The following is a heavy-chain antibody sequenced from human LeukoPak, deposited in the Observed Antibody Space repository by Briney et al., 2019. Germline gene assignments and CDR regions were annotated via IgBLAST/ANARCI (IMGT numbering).Heavy chain of an antibody. V-gene: IGHV3-23*01. CDR2: ISGSGAYT. J-gene: IGHJ4*02. CDR3: AKDDGLAAAGTSFDY. CDR1: GFTFSNYA. Sequence: QSGGSLRLSCAASGFTFSNYAMSWVRQAPGKGLEWVSAISGSGAYTYYADSVKGRLTISRDNSKNTLYLQMNSLRAEDTAVYYCAKDDGLAAAGTSFDYWGQGTLVTVSS. D-gene: IGHD6-13*01.